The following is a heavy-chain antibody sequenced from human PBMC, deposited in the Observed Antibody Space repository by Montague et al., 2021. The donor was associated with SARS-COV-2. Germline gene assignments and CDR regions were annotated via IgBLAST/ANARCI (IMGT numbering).Heavy chain of an antibody. CDR3: ARGYCGGDWHVGP. CDR1: VGSISNYY. D-gene: IGHD2-21*02. Sequence: SETLSLTCTVSVGSISNYYWTWIRQPPGKGLEWIGYIYDSGSANYNPSLKSRSTISVDTSNNKFSLRRSSVTAADTAAYYCARGYCGGDWHVGPWGQGSL. J-gene: IGHJ5*02. V-gene: IGHV4-59*01. CDR2: IYDSGSA.